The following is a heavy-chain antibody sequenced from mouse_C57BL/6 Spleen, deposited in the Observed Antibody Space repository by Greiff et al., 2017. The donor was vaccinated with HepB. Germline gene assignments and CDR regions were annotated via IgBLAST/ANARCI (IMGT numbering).Heavy chain of an antibody. CDR1: GYTFTDYE. CDR3: TRLSWFAY. V-gene: IGHV1-15*01. CDR2: IDPETGGT. J-gene: IGHJ3*01. Sequence: VQLQQSGAELVRPGASVTLSCKASGYTFTDYEMHWVKQTPVHGLEWIGAIDPETGGTAYNQKFKGKARLTADKSSSTAYMELRSLTAEDSAVYYCTRLSWFAYWGQGTLVTVSA.